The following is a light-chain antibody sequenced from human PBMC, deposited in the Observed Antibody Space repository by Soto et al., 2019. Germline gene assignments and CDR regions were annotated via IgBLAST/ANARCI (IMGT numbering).Light chain of an antibody. CDR2: GVF. J-gene: IGKJ4*01. CDR3: QQYSSSPVT. CDR1: QRVSNTY. V-gene: IGKV3-20*01. Sequence: IMLPQSPCTLSLSPGEIATLSCRASQRVSNTYLSWYQQKPGQAPRLLIYGVFSRATGIPDRFSGSGSGTDFTFTISRLEPEDFAVYYSQQYSSSPVTFGGGPKVDIK.